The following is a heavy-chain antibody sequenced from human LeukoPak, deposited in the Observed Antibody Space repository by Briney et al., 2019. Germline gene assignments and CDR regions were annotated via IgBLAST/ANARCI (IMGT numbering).Heavy chain of an antibody. Sequence: MAGESLKISCKGSGYSFTSYWIGWLRPMPGKGLEWMVIIYPGNSDTRYSPSFQGQVTISADKSISTAYLQWSSLKASDTVMYYCARLDSGYDRGDYCGQGTLVTVSS. D-gene: IGHD5-12*01. CDR3: ARLDSGYDRGDY. V-gene: IGHV5-51*01. CDR2: IYPGNSDT. CDR1: GYSFTSYW. J-gene: IGHJ4*02.